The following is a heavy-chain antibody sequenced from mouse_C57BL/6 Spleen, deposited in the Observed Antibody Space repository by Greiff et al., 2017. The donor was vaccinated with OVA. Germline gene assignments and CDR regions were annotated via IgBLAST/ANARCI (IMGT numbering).Heavy chain of an antibody. J-gene: IGHJ4*01. CDR2: IRSKSNNYAT. Sequence: EVKLEESGGGLVQPKGSLKLSCAASGFSFNTYAMNWVRQAPGTGLEWVARIRSKSNNYATYYADSVKDRFTISRDDSESMLYLQMNNLKTEDTAMYYCVRHGNYEGYYAMDYWGQGTSVTVSS. CDR1: GFSFNTYA. CDR3: VRHGNYEGYYAMDY. D-gene: IGHD2-1*01. V-gene: IGHV10-1*01.